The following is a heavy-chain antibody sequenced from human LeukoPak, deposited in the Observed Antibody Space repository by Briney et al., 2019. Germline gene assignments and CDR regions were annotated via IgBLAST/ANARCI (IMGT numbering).Heavy chain of an antibody. D-gene: IGHD6-19*01. J-gene: IGHJ4*02. Sequence: SETLSLTCTVSGGSISSYYWSWIRQPPGKGLEWIGYIYYSGSTNYNPSLKSRVTISVDTSKNQFSLKLSSLTAADTAVCYCARRAAVAGVIDYWGQGTLVTVSS. CDR3: ARRAAVAGVIDY. CDR2: IYYSGST. CDR1: GGSISSYY. V-gene: IGHV4-59*01.